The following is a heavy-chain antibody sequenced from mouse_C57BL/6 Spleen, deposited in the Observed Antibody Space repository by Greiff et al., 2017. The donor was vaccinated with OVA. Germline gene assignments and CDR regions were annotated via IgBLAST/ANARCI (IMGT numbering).Heavy chain of an antibody. Sequence: QVQLQQPGAELVRPGSSVKLSCKASGYTFTSYWMDWVKQRPGQGLEWIGNIYPSDSETHYNQKFKDKATLTVDKSSSTAYMQLSSLTSEDSAVYYCARREGLDYFDYWGQGTTLTVSS. CDR3: ARREGLDYFDY. CDR1: GYTFTSYW. V-gene: IGHV1-61*01. D-gene: IGHD3-3*01. CDR2: IYPSDSET. J-gene: IGHJ2*01.